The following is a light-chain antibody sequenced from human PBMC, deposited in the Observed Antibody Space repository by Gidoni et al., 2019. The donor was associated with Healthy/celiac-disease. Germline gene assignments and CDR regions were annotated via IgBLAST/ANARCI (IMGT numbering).Light chain of an antibody. CDR2: EVS. Sequence: QSALTQPASVPGSPGQSITISCTGTSSDVGGYNYVSWYQQHPGKAPKLMIYEVSNRPSGFSNHFSGSKSGNTASLTISGLQAEDEADYYCSSYTSSSTLWVFGGGTKLTVL. CDR3: SSYTSSSTLWV. V-gene: IGLV2-14*01. CDR1: SSDVGGYNY. J-gene: IGLJ3*02.